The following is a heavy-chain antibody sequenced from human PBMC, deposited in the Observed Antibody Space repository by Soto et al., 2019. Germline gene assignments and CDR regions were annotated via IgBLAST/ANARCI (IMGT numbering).Heavy chain of an antibody. CDR2: INPNSGGT. V-gene: IGHV1-2*02. J-gene: IGHJ6*02. CDR1: GYTFTGYY. Sequence: ASVKVSCKASGYTFTGYYMHWVRQAPGQGLEWMGWINPNSGGTNYAQKFQGRVTMTRDTSISTAYMELSRLRSDDTAVYYCARFLLAQFLGMDVWGQGTTVTVSS. CDR3: ARFLLAQFLGMDV.